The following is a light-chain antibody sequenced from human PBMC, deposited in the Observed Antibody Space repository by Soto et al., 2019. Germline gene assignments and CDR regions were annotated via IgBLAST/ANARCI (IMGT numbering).Light chain of an antibody. V-gene: IGKV3-20*01. CDR3: QQYSDSPPT. Sequence: EIVLTQSPGTLSFSPGERATLSCRASHSVSSSYLAWYQQKPGQAPRLLIYGASSRATGIPDRFSGSGSGTDFTLTISRLEPEDFAMYYCQQYSDSPPTFGQGTKVDIK. CDR2: GAS. CDR1: HSVSSSY. J-gene: IGKJ1*01.